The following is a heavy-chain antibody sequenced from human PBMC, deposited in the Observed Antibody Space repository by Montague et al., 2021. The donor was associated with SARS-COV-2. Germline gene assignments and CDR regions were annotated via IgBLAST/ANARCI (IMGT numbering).Heavy chain of an antibody. CDR2: IYYSGST. CDR1: GGSISSSSYY. V-gene: IGHV4-39*01. D-gene: IGHD6-13*01. J-gene: IGHJ6*03. CDR3: ARQSWGGYDWKQQLTPINYYYYYMDV. Sequence: SETLSLTYTVSGGSISSSSYYWGWIRQPPGKGLEWIGSIYYSGSTYYNPSLKSRVTISVDTSKNQFSLKLSSVTAADTAVYYCARQSWGGYDWKQQLTPINYYYYYMDVWGKGTTVTVSS.